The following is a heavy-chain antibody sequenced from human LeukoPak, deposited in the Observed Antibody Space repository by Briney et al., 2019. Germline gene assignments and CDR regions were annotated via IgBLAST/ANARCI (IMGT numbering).Heavy chain of an antibody. CDR3: ATPWNGFAFDI. CDR2: IWYDGSNK. J-gene: IGHJ3*02. CDR1: GFTFSSYG. V-gene: IGHV3-33*01. D-gene: IGHD1-1*01. Sequence: GGSLRLSCAASGFTFSSYGMHWVRQAPGKGLEWVAVIWYDGSNKYYADSVKGRFTISRDNSKNTLYLQMNSLRAEDTAVYYCATPWNGFAFDIWGQGTMVTVSS.